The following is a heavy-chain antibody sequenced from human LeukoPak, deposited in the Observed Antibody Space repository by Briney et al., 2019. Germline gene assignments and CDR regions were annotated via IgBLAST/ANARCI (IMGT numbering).Heavy chain of an antibody. CDR1: GFTFSSYS. CDR2: ISSSSSTR. Sequence: PGGSLRLSCAASGFTFSSYSMNWVRQAPGKGLEWVSYISSSSSTRYYADSVKGRFTISRDNAKNSLYLQMNSLRAEDTAVYYCARETQYYDFWSGYYPYYFDYWGQGTLVTVSS. D-gene: IGHD3-3*01. CDR3: ARETQYYDFWSGYYPYYFDY. J-gene: IGHJ4*02. V-gene: IGHV3-48*01.